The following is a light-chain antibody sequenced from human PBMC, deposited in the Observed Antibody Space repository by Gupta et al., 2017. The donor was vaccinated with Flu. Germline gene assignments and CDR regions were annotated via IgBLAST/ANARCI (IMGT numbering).Light chain of an antibody. CDR1: QSLLHSNGYNY. Sequence: DIVMTQSPLSLPVTPGEPASISCRSSQSLLHSNGYNYLDWYLQKPGQPPQLLIYLGSSRASGVPDRFSGSGSGTDFTLKISRVEAEDVGVYYCMQALQGLYSFGQGTKLEIK. CDR3: MQALQGLYS. V-gene: IGKV2-28*01. CDR2: LGS. J-gene: IGKJ2*03.